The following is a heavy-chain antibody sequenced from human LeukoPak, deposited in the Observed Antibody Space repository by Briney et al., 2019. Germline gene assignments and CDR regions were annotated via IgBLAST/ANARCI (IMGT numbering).Heavy chain of an antibody. V-gene: IGHV3-30*02. CDR3: ARDWGTSSLYLVN. CDR2: IQNDGNNK. J-gene: IGHJ4*02. D-gene: IGHD6-6*01. CDR1: GFTFSSNG. Sequence: GGSLRLSCAASGFTFSSNGMHWVRQAPGKGLEWVAFIQNDGNNKKYADSVKGRFTISRDNSENTLYLQMNSLRAEDTAVYYCARDWGTSSLYLVNWGQGTLVTVSS.